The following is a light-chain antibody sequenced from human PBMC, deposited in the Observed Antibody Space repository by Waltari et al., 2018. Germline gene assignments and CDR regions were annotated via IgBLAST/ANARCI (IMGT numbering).Light chain of an antibody. Sequence: SYVLTQPPSVSVAPGKTATITCDRDDIGTKTVHWYRQTPGQAPVLVIYDDFARPSGVPERFSGSNSGNTATLTISRVEAGDEADYYCQVWGSGDDHWVFGGGTKLTVL. J-gene: IGLJ3*02. V-gene: IGLV3-21*04. CDR2: DDF. CDR3: QVWGSGDDHWV. CDR1: DIGTKT.